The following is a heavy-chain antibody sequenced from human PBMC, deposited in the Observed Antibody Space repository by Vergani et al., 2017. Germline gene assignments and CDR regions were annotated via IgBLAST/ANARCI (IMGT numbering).Heavy chain of an antibody. D-gene: IGHD6-19*01. CDR2: IDPSDSYT. CDR1: GYSFTSYW. CDR3: ARQVAVAGKWWGPYYYYGMDV. V-gene: IGHV5-10-1*01. J-gene: IGHJ6*02. Sequence: EVQLVQSGAEVKKPGESLRISCKGSGYSFTSYWISWVRQMPGKGLEWMGRIDPSDSYTNYSPSFQGHVTISADKSISTAYLQWSSLKASDTAMYYCARQVAVAGKWWGPYYYYGMDVRGQGTTVTVSS.